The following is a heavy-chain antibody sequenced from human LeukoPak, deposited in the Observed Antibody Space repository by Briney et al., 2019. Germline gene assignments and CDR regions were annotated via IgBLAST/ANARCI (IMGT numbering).Heavy chain of an antibody. V-gene: IGHV4-59*08. CDR3: ARLPPYSGYDSPLDAFDI. J-gene: IGHJ3*02. D-gene: IGHD5-12*01. CDR2: IYYSGST. Sequence: PSETLSLTCTVSGGSISSYYWSWIRQPPGKGLEWIGYIYYSGSTNYNPSLKSRVTISVDTSKNQFSLKLSSVTAADTAVYYCARLPPYSGYDSPLDAFDIWGQGTMVTVSS. CDR1: GGSISSYY.